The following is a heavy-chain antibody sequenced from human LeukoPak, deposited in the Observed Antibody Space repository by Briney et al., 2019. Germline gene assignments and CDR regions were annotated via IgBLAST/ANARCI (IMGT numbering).Heavy chain of an antibody. D-gene: IGHD2-8*02. CDR2: ISGSGGST. CDR3: AKGPWSYFYTMDV. Sequence: PGGSLRLSCAVSGFTFSSCAMSWVRRAPGKGLEWVSGISGSGGSTYYADSVKGRFTISRDNSKNTLYLQMNSLRAEGTAVYYCAKGPWSYFYTMDVWGQGTTVTVSS. CDR1: GFTFSSCA. J-gene: IGHJ6*02. V-gene: IGHV3-23*01.